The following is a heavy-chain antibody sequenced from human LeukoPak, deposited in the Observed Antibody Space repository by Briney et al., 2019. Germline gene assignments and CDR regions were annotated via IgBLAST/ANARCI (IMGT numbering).Heavy chain of an antibody. CDR2: IYHSGTT. V-gene: IGHV4-38-2*01. Sequence: PSETLSLTCSVSGYSLSSAYYWGWIRQPPGKGLEWIGSIYHSGTTYYNPSLKSRVTMSLDTSKNQFSLKLSSVTAADMAVYYCARSYCGGDCYSLGWFDPWGQRALVTVSS. CDR3: ARSYCGGDCYSLGWFDP. J-gene: IGHJ5*02. D-gene: IGHD2-21*01. CDR1: GYSLSSAYY.